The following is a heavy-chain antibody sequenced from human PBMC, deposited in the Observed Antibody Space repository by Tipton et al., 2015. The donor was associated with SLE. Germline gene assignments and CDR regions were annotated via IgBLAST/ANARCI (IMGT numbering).Heavy chain of an antibody. CDR2: IYYSGST. CDR3: ARGDQVAAFDI. J-gene: IGHJ3*02. Sequence: TLSLTCTVSGGSISSGGYYWIWIRQHPGKGLEWIGYIYYSGSTHYNPSLKSRVTISVDTSKNQFSLKLSSVTAADTAVYYCARGDQVAAFDIWGQGAMVTVSS. CDR1: GGSISSGGYY. V-gene: IGHV4-31*03.